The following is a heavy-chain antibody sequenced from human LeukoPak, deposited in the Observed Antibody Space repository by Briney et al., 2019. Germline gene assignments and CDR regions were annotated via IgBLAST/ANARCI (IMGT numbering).Heavy chain of an antibody. V-gene: IGHV3-15*01. CDR3: TPTGGDYGDYYYMDV. CDR2: IKSKTDGGTT. J-gene: IGHJ6*03. Sequence: PGGSLRLSCAASGFTFSNAWMSWVRQAPGKGLEWVGRIKSKTDGGTTDYAAPVKGRFTISRDDSKNTLYLQMNSLKTEDTAVYYCTPTGGDYGDYYYMDVWGKGTTVTVSS. CDR1: GFTFSNAW. D-gene: IGHD4-17*01.